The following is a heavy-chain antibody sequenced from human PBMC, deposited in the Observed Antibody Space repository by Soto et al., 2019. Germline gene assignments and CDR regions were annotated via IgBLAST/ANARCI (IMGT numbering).Heavy chain of an antibody. D-gene: IGHD2-21*02. CDR3: ARQTPAVTVFDD. Sequence: GESLKVSCKGSGYTFTSHWIGWVRQMPGKGLEWMGIIYPGDSDTRYSPSFQGQVIISADKSITTAYLQWSSLKASDTAMYYCARQTPAVTVFDDWGQGPPVTVAS. J-gene: IGHJ4*02. CDR2: IYPGDSDT. CDR1: GYTFTSHW. V-gene: IGHV5-51*01.